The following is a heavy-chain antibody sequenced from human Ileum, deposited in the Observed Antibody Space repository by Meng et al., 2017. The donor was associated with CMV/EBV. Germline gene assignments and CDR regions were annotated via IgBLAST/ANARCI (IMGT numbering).Heavy chain of an antibody. J-gene: IGHJ4*02. CDR1: GFIFSSYE. D-gene: IGHD5-12*01. CDR3: AKDKGGYVSYYFDY. V-gene: IGHV3-9*03. Sequence: SLKISCAASGFIFSSYEMNWVRQAPGKGLEWVSGISWNSGSIGYADSVKGRFTISRDNAKNSLYLQMNSLRAEDMALYYCAKDKGGYVSYYFDYWGQGTLVTVSS. CDR2: ISWNSGSI.